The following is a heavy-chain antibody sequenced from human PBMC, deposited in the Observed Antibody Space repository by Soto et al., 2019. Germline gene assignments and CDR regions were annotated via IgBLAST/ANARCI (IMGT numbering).Heavy chain of an antibody. CDR3: VRAVGRGGSSSYRGAYDS. Sequence: QVQLVQSGAEVKKSGASVKVSCKASGYTFTAYYIHWLRQAPGQGLEWLGWINPDTGGTDYEQKFQGWVTLTRDTSKTTAHRELISINSDDTAVFYCVRAVGRGGSSSYRGAYDSWGQGTLITVSS. V-gene: IGHV1-2*04. D-gene: IGHD6-19*01. CDR1: GYTFTAYY. CDR2: INPDTGGT. J-gene: IGHJ4*02.